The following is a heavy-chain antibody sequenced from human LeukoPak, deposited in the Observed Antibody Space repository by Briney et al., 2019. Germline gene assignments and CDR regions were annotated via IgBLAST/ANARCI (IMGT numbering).Heavy chain of an antibody. CDR2: INPSGGST. CDR3: ARANLSVQLWYYYYYGMDV. CDR1: GYTFTSYY. D-gene: IGHD5-18*01. J-gene: IGHJ6*02. V-gene: IGHV1-46*01. Sequence: ASVKVSCKASGYTFTSYYMHWVRQAPGQGIEWMGIINPSGGSTSYAQKFQGGVTMTRDTPTSTVYMELSSLRSEDTAVYYCARANLSVQLWYYYYYGMDVWGQGTTVTVSS.